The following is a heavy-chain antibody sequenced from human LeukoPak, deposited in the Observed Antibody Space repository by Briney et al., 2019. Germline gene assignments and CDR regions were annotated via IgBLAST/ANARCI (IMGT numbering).Heavy chain of an antibody. CDR1: GGSISSSSYY. D-gene: IGHD4-17*01. J-gene: IGHJ3*02. Sequence: SETLSLTCTVSGGSISSSSYYWVWIRQPPGKGLEWIGSIYYSGSTYYNPSLKSRVTISVDTSKNHFSLKLSSVSAADTAVYYCASLRDYEIAFDIWGQGTMVAVSS. CDR3: ASLRDYEIAFDI. V-gene: IGHV4-39*07. CDR2: IYYSGST.